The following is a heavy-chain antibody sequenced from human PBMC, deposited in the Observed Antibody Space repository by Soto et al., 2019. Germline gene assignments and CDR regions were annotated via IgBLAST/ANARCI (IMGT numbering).Heavy chain of an antibody. CDR3: ARQDIVTAPVRGVYFDS. D-gene: IGHD2-15*01. Sequence: GESLKVWWNAEGDRFTRHWGCWVRQMPWRGLEWVAVIYPADSDARYSPSFRGRGTISVDISINTVYLQWRSLKASDTVIYFCARQDIVTAPVRGVYFDSWGQRPPVTVHS. J-gene: IGHJ4*02. CDR2: IYPADSDA. V-gene: IGHV5-51*01. CDR1: GDRFTRHW.